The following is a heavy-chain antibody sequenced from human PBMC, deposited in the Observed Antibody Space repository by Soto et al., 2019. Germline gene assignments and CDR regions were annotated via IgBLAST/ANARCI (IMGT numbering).Heavy chain of an antibody. CDR1: GGSISSYY. J-gene: IGHJ4*02. Sequence: QVQLQESGPGLVKPSETLSLTCTVSGGSISSYYWSWIRQPPGKGLEWIGYIYYSGSTNYNPSLKSRVTISVDTSKNQFSLKLSSVTAADTAVYYCASRYGSTLDYWGQGTLVTVSS. CDR2: IYYSGST. D-gene: IGHD2-2*01. CDR3: ASRYGSTLDY. V-gene: IGHV4-59*08.